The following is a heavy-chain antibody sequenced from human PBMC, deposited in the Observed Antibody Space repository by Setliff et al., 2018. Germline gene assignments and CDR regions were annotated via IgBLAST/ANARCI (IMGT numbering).Heavy chain of an antibody. CDR2: VYYSGTA. CDR1: DGSLSTYY. Sequence: SETLSLTCTVSDGSLSTYYWSWIRQPPGKGLEFIGYVYYSGTANYSPSLRSRLTISVDTSKNQFSLKLRSVTAADTAVYYCARGGTFRYFDFWG. J-gene: IGHJ4*03. D-gene: IGHD5-12*01. V-gene: IGHV4-59*01. CDR3: ARGGTFRYFDF.